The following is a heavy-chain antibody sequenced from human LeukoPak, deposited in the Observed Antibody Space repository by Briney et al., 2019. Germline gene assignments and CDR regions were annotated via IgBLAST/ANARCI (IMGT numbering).Heavy chain of an antibody. D-gene: IGHD3-10*01. CDR1: GFTFSSYA. Sequence: GGSLRLSCSASGFTFSSYAMHWVRQAPGKGLEWVSVIYSGGSTYYADSVKGRSTISRDNSKNTLYLQMNSLRAEDTAVYYCARESAWFGPGAFDIWGQGTMVTVSS. CDR3: ARESAWFGPGAFDI. J-gene: IGHJ3*02. V-gene: IGHV3-53*01. CDR2: IYSGGST.